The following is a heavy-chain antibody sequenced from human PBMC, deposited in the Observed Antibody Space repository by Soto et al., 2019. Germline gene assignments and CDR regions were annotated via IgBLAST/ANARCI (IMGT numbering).Heavy chain of an antibody. V-gene: IGHV3-48*01. D-gene: IGHD5-18*01. CDR3: ARDRDGYNIPYFDF. J-gene: IGHJ4*02. CDR1: GFTFSSYS. Sequence: PGGSLRLSCAASGFTFSSYSMNWVRQAPGKGLEWVSYISSSSSTIYYADSVKGRFTISRDNAKNSLYLQMNSLRAEDTAVYYCARDRDGYNIPYFDFSGQRTLVIVSS. CDR2: ISSSSSTI.